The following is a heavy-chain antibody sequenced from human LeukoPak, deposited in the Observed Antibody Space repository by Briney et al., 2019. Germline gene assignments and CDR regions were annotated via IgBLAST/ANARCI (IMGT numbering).Heavy chain of an antibody. D-gene: IGHD3-22*01. CDR1: GGSFGGYF. Sequence: SETLSLTCAVYGGSFGGYFWSYIRQPPGKGLEWLGEISHSGSTNYSPSLKSRVTISVDTSKNQFSLKLSSVTAADTAVYYCARVGEDYDSSGYFDYWGQGTLVTVSS. CDR2: ISHSGST. CDR3: ARVGEDYDSSGYFDY. V-gene: IGHV4-34*01. J-gene: IGHJ4*02.